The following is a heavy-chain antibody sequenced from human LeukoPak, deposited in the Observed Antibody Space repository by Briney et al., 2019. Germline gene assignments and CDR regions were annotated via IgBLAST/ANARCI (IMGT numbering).Heavy chain of an antibody. CDR3: ARGAPDKYYYDSSGYYPYYFDY. CDR1: GFTFSSYA. V-gene: IGHV3-23*01. D-gene: IGHD3-22*01. Sequence: PGGSLRLSCAASGFTFSSYAMSWVRQAPGKGLEWVSAISGSGGSTYYADSVKGRFTISRDNSKNTLYLQLNSLRAEDTAVYYCARGAPDKYYYDSSGYYPYYFDYWGQGTLVTVSS. J-gene: IGHJ4*02. CDR2: ISGSGGST.